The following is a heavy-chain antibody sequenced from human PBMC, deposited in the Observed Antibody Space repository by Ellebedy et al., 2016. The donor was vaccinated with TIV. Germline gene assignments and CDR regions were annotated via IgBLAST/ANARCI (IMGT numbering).Heavy chain of an antibody. V-gene: IGHV3-7*01. D-gene: IGHD4-23*01. J-gene: IGHJ4*02. CDR3: ARERGYGGSGGDY. Sequence: PGGSLRLSCAASGFTFSSYWMSWVRQAPGKGLEWVANIKQDGSKKYYVDSVKGRFTISRDNAKNSLYQQMNSRRAEDTAVYYCARERGYGGSGGDYWGQGTLVTVSS. CDR1: GFTFSSYW. CDR2: IKQDGSKK.